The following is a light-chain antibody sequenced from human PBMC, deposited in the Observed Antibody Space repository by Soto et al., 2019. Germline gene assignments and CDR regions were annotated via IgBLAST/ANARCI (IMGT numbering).Light chain of an antibody. J-gene: IGKJ4*01. V-gene: IGKV3-15*01. CDR1: RGIGST. Sequence: EVVMTQSPATLSVSPGERATLSCRASRGIGSTLAWYQQKPGQTPRLLIYDTSTRATGVPARFIGSASGTEFTRTITSLRSEDFAIYYCQHYVTWPLAFGGGTRVENK. CDR2: DTS. CDR3: QHYVTWPLA.